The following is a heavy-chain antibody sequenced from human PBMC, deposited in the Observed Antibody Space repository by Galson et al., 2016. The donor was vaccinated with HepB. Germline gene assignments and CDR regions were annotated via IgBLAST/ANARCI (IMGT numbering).Heavy chain of an antibody. CDR3: APPGVVVAATPRGY. V-gene: IGHV3-23*01. CDR2: ISGSGGGT. CDR1: GFTFRNYA. D-gene: IGHD2-15*01. J-gene: IGHJ4*02. Sequence: SLRLSCAASGFTFRNYAMNWVRQAPGKGLEWVSGISGSGGGTSYADPVEGRFTISRDNSKKALYLQMNSLRVDDTAVYYCAPPGVVVAATPRGYWGQGTLVTVSS.